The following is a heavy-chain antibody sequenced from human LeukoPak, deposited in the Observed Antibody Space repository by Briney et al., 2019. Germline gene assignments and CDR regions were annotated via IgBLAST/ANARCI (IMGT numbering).Heavy chain of an antibody. J-gene: IGHJ4*02. Sequence: ASVKVSCKPSGGTFSSYAISLVRQAPGQGVEWMGGIIPIFGTANYAQKFQGRVTITADESTSTAYMELSSLRSEDTAVYYCARSYPERRFYFDYWGQGTLVTVSS. CDR1: GGTFSSYA. D-gene: IGHD1-1*01. CDR2: IIPIFGTA. CDR3: ARSYPERRFYFDY. V-gene: IGHV1-69*13.